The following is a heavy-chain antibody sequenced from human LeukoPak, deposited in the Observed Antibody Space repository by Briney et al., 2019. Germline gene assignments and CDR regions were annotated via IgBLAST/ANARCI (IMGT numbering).Heavy chain of an antibody. CDR2: MNPNSGNT. CDR1: GYTFTSYD. D-gene: IGHD5-18*01. V-gene: IGHV1-8*01. Sequence: ASVKVSCKASGYTFTSYDINWVRQATGQGLEWMGWMNPNSGNTGYAQKFQGRVTMARNTSISTAYMELSSLRSEDTAVYYCARGGYSYNYGPRGMDVWGQGTTVTVSS. CDR3: ARGGYSYNYGPRGMDV. J-gene: IGHJ6*02.